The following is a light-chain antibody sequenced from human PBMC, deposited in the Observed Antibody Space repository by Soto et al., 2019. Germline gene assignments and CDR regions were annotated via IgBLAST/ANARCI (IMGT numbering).Light chain of an antibody. CDR1: SSDVGGYNY. J-gene: IGLJ2*01. V-gene: IGLV2-14*01. CDR3: SSYTSSSTVV. Sequence: QSALTQPASVSGSPGQSIPISCTGTSSDVGGYNYVSWYQQHPGKAPKLMIYEVSNRPSGVSNRFSGSKSGNTASLTISGLQAEDEDDYYCSSYTSSSTVVFGGGTKLTVL. CDR2: EVS.